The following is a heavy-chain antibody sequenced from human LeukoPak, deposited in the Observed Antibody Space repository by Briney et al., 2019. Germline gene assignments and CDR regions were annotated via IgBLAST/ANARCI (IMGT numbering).Heavy chain of an antibody. J-gene: IGHJ6*03. CDR2: IYYSGST. V-gene: IGHV4-39*01. CDR3: ARGGDYYDSSGYYSYYYYYMDV. CDR1: GGSIITNSYY. Sequence: PSETLSLTCTVSGGSIITNSYYWGWIRQPPGKGLEWIGSIYYSGSTYNNPSLRSRVTISVDTSKNQFSLKLSSVTAADTAVYYCARGGDYYDSSGYYSYYYYYMDVWGKGTTVTVSS. D-gene: IGHD3-22*01.